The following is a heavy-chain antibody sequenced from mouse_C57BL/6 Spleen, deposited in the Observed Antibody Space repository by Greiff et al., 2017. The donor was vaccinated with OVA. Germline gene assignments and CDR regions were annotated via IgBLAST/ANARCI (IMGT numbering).Heavy chain of an antibody. CDR3: ARRWDGYYEGFAY. CDR1: GYTFTDYY. Sequence: EVQLQQSGPELVKPGASVKISCKASGYTFTDYYMNWVKQSHGKSLEWIGDINPNNGGTSYNQKFKGKATLTVDKSSSTAYMELRSLTSEDSAVYYCARRWDGYYEGFAYWGQGTLVTVSA. V-gene: IGHV1-26*01. CDR2: INPNNGGT. D-gene: IGHD2-3*01. J-gene: IGHJ3*01.